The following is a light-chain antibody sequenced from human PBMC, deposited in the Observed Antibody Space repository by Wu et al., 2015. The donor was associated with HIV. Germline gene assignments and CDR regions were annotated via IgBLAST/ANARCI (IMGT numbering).Light chain of an antibody. CDR2: AAS. CDR3: QKYNTAPWT. CDR1: QAISNS. J-gene: IGKJ1*01. V-gene: IGKV1-NL1*01. Sequence: DIQMTQSPSSLSASVGDRVTISCRASQAISNSLAWYQQKGGKAPKLLLYAASRLESGVPSRFSGSGSGTVYTLTISSLQPEDYATYYCQKYNTAPWTFGQGTKVEMK.